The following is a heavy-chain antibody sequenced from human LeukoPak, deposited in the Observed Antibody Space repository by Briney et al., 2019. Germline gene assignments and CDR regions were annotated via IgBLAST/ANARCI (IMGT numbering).Heavy chain of an antibody. CDR1: GFTFSSYA. CDR3: ARGKFGELLSPDY. Sequence: GGSLRLSCATSGFTFSSYAMSWVRQAPGKGLEWVSSISGSGGNTYYADSVKGRFTISRDNSKNSLYLQMNSLRTEDTALYYCARGKFGELLSPDYWGQGTLVTVSS. D-gene: IGHD3-10*01. CDR2: ISGSGGNT. V-gene: IGHV3-23*01. J-gene: IGHJ4*02.